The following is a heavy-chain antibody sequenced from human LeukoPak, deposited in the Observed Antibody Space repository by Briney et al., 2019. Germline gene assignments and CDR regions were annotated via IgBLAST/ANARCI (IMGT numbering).Heavy chain of an antibody. V-gene: IGHV1-18*01. CDR3: ARESPGVRGVIIAPFDY. J-gene: IGHJ4*02. D-gene: IGHD3-10*01. Sequence: GASVKVSCKASGYTFTSYGISWVRQAPGQGLEWMGWISGYNGNTNYAQKLQGRVTMTTDTSTSTAYMELRSLRSDDTAVYYCARESPGVRGVIIAPFDYWGQGTLVTVSS. CDR1: GYTFTSYG. CDR2: ISGYNGNT.